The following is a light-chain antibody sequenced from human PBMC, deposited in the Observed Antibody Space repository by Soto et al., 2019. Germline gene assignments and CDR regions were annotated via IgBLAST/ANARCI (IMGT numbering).Light chain of an antibody. CDR3: QVCESNSVFV. Sequence: SYELAQPPSVSVAPGQTARITCGGNSIGSQSVHWYQQKPGQAPVLVVYDDADRPSGVPERFSGSKSGNMATLTISRVEAGDEADYYCQVCESNSVFVFGIGTKVTVL. CDR2: DDA. CDR1: SIGSQS. V-gene: IGLV3-21*02. J-gene: IGLJ1*01.